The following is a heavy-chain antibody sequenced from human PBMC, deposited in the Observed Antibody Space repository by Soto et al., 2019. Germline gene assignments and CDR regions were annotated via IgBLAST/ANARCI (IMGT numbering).Heavy chain of an antibody. D-gene: IGHD5-12*01. V-gene: IGHV1-18*01. CDR1: GYTFTSYG. Sequence: GASVKVSCKASGYTFTSYGISWVRQAPGQGLEWMGWISAYNGNTNYAQKLQGRVTMTTDTSTSTAYMELRSLRSDDTAVYYCARDTPPDIVATIPPGFDYWGQGTRVTVSS. CDR2: ISAYNGNT. CDR3: ARDTPPDIVATIPPGFDY. J-gene: IGHJ4*02.